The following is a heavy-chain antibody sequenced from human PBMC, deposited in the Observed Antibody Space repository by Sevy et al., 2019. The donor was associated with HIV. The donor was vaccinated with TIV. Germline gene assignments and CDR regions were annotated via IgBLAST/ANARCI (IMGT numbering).Heavy chain of an antibody. J-gene: IGHJ1*01. CDR3: SRGPGNSFC. V-gene: IGHV3-7*01. D-gene: IGHD2-2*01. Sequence: VGSLRLSCVASGFTFTDHWMAWLRQAPGKGLEWVANIKPGGSEIYYVDSVKGRFTISRDNAKGSLYLQMNSLRVEDSAVYYCSRGPGNSFCRGQGTLVTVSS. CDR1: GFTFTDHW. CDR2: IKPGGSEI.